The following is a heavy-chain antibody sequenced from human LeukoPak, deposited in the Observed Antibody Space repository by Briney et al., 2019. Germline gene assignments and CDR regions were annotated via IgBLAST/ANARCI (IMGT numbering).Heavy chain of an antibody. Sequence: PSETLSLTCAVYGSSFNIYWSWIRQSPGRGLEWIGEINHSGSTTYNPSLKSRVTILLDTSKNQFSLKVNSMTAADTAVYYCARSGTYHYSSTHDYWGQGTLITVSS. J-gene: IGHJ4*02. D-gene: IGHD2-2*01. CDR2: INHSGST. CDR3: ARSGTYHYSSTHDY. CDR1: GSSFNIY. V-gene: IGHV4-34*01.